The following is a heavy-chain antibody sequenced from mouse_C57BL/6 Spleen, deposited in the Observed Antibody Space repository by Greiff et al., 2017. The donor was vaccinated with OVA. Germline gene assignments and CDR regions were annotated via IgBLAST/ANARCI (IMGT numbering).Heavy chain of an antibody. D-gene: IGHD4-1*01. CDR2: IDPSDSYT. J-gene: IGHJ1*03. V-gene: IGHV1-50*01. Sequence: QVQLQQPGAELVKPGASVKLSCKASGYTFTSYWMQWVKQRPGQGLEWIGEIDPSDSYTNYNQKFKGKATLTVDTSSSTAYMQLSSLTSEDSAVYYCARGGGTYWYFDVWGTGTTVTVSS. CDR1: GYTFTSYW. CDR3: ARGGGTYWYFDV.